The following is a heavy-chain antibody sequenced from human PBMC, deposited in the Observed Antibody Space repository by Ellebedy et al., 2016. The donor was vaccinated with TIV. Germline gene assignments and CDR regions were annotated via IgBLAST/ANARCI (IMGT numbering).Heavy chain of an antibody. J-gene: IGHJ4*02. CDR2: INPSGGST. V-gene: IGHV1-46*01. CDR3: AREIPGTCYFDY. Sequence: ASVKVSCKASGYTFTSHYIHWVRQAPGQGLEWMGIINPSGGSTSYAQKLQGRVTMTRDTSTSTAYMELSSLRPEDTAVYYCAREIPGTCYFDYWGQGTLVTVSS. D-gene: IGHD1-14*01. CDR1: GYTFTSHY.